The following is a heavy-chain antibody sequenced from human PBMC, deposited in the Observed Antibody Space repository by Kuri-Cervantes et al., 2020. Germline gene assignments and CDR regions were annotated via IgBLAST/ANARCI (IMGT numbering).Heavy chain of an antibody. J-gene: IGHJ4*02. D-gene: IGHD1-1*01. Sequence: GESLKISCEASGFTFSYYWMNWVRQAPGKGLEWVANIKQDGSEKNYVDSVRGRFSISRDNAKNSLYLQMNSLRAEDTAVYYCAREGLGRELDYWGQGTLVTVSS. CDR2: IKQDGSEK. CDR1: GFTFSYYW. V-gene: IGHV3-7*01. CDR3: AREGLGRELDY.